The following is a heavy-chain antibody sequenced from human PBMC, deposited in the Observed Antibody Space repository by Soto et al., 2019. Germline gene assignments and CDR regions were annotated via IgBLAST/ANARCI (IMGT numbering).Heavy chain of an antibody. D-gene: IGHD4-17*01. CDR2: ISSGGDSS. Sequence: EVQLLESGGGLVQPGGSLRLSCATSGFTFSSYAMHWVRQAPGKGLEWVSGISSGGDSSDYADSVKGRFTISRDYSKNTLYLQMNSLRVEDTAVYYCARRDCGGNNRYFDLWGRGTLVTVSS. J-gene: IGHJ2*01. CDR1: GFTFSSYA. V-gene: IGHV3-23*01. CDR3: ARRDCGGNNRYFDL.